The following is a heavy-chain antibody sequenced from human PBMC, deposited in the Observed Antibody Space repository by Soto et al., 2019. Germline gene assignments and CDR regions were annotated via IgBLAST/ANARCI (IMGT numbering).Heavy chain of an antibody. CDR1: GFTFRSFT. J-gene: IGHJ5*02. CDR2: ISSNSAYI. Sequence: VGSLRLSCAASGFTFRSFTMNWVRQAPGKGLEWVSTISSNSAYIYYTDALRGRFTISRDNAKNSLHLQMNSLRAEDTAVYYCTRDASRDSSARGWFDPWGPGNLVTVS. V-gene: IGHV3-21*01. D-gene: IGHD6-13*01. CDR3: TRDASRDSSARGWFDP.